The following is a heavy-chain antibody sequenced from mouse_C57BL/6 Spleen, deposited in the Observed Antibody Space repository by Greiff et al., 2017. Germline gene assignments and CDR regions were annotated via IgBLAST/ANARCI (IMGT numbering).Heavy chain of an antibody. V-gene: IGHV1-12*01. Sequence: VQLQQSGAELVRPGASVKMSCKASGYTFTSYYMHWVKQTPRQGLEWIGAIYPGNGDTSYNQKFKGKATLTVDKSSSTAYMQLSSLTSEDSAVYFCAREQGGAQAYWGQGTLVTVSA. CDR3: AREQGGAQAY. D-gene: IGHD3-2*02. J-gene: IGHJ3*01. CDR1: GYTFTSYY. CDR2: IYPGNGDT.